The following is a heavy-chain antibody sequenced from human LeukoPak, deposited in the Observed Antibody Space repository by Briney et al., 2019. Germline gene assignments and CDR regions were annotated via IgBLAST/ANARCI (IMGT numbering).Heavy chain of an antibody. V-gene: IGHV1-46*01. D-gene: IGHD5-12*01. CDR1: GYTFTGYY. CDR3: ARGGAVATSHDAFDI. CDR2: INPSGGST. Sequence: ASVKVSCKASGYTFTGYYMHWVRQAPGQGLEWMGIINPSGGSTSYAQKFQGRVTMTRDMSTSTVYMELSSLRSEDTAVYYCARGGAVATSHDAFDIWGQGTMVTVSS. J-gene: IGHJ3*02.